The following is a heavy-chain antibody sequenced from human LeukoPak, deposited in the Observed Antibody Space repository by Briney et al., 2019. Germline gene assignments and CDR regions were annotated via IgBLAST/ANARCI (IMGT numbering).Heavy chain of an antibody. Sequence: GGSLRLSCAASGFTFSSYSMNWVRQAPGKGLEWVSSISSSSSYIYYADSVKGRFTISRDNAKNSLYLQMNSLRAEDTAVYYCARGSYQLLYPYWFDPWGQGTLVTVSS. CDR2: ISSSSSYI. CDR1: GFTFSSYS. D-gene: IGHD2-2*02. CDR3: ARGSYQLLYPYWFDP. V-gene: IGHV3-21*01. J-gene: IGHJ5*02.